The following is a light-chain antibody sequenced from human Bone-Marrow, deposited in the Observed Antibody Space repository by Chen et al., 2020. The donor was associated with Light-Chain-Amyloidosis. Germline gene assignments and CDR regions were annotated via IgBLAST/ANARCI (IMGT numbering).Light chain of an antibody. V-gene: IGLV3-21*02. CDR1: NIGSTS. J-gene: IGLJ3*02. CDR2: DDS. CDR3: QVLDRSSDRPV. Sequence: SYVLTQPSSVSVAPGQTATIDCGGNNIGSTSVHWYQQKPGQAPLLVVHDDSDRPSGIPERLSGSNSGNTATLTISRVEASDETDYYYQVLDRSSDRPVFGGGTKLPVL.